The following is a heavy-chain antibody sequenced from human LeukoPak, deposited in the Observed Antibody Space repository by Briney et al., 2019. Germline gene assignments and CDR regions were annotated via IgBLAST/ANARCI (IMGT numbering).Heavy chain of an antibody. CDR2: ISGYNGNA. Sequence: ASVKVSCKASGYTFTTYGINWVRQAPGQGLEWMGWISGYNGNANYAQKLQGRVTMTTDTSTSTAYMELRSLRSGDTAVYYCARLKMATNPYYCYYMDVWGKGTTVTISS. D-gene: IGHD5-24*01. CDR1: GYTFTTYG. J-gene: IGHJ6*03. V-gene: IGHV1-18*01. CDR3: ARLKMATNPYYCYYMDV.